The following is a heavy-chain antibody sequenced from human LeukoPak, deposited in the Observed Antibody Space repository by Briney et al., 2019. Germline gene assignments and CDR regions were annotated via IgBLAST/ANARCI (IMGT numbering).Heavy chain of an antibody. Sequence: GGSLRLSCAASGCTVSSNYMSWVRQAPGKGLEWVSVIYSGGSTYYADSVKGRFTISRDNSKNTLYLQMNSLRAEDTAVYYCASSLLYYDILTGYYPFFPWGQGTLVTVSS. D-gene: IGHD3-9*01. CDR1: GCTVSSNY. J-gene: IGHJ5*02. CDR2: IYSGGST. CDR3: ASSLLYYDILTGYYPFFP. V-gene: IGHV3-66*01.